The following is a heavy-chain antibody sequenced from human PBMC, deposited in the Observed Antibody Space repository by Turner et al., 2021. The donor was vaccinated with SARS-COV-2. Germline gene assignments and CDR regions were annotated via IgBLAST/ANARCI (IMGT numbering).Heavy chain of an antibody. CDR3: AKQLGLYSNPMYYFDY. Sequence: QVQLVESWGGVVQPGRSLRPSCAGCGFTFSSYGMHWVRQAPGKGREWVAVISYDGNNKYYADSVKGRFTISRDNSKNTLYLQMHSLRAEDTAVYYCAKQLGLYSNPMYYFDYWGQGTLVTVSS. CDR2: ISYDGNNK. V-gene: IGHV3-30*18. CDR1: GFTFSSYG. J-gene: IGHJ4*02. D-gene: IGHD4-4*01.